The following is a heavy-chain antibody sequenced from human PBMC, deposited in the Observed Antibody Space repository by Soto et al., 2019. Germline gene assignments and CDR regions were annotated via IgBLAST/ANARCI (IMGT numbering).Heavy chain of an antibody. CDR2: SYYSGST. CDR1: GGSISSSSYY. V-gene: IGHV4-39*01. Sequence: QLQLQESGPGLVKPSETLSLTCTVSGGSISSSSYYWGWIRQPPGKGLEWIGSSYYSGSTYYNPSLKSRVTISVDTSKNQFSLKLSSVTAADTVVYYCARLGVRGYYGSGQFDYWGQGTLVTVSS. CDR3: ARLGVRGYYGSGQFDY. D-gene: IGHD3-10*01. J-gene: IGHJ4*02.